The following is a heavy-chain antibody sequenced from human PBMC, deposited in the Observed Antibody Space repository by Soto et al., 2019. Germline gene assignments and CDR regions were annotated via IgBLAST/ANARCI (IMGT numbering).Heavy chain of an antibody. CDR3: ARGHSSSWYGRNDY. D-gene: IGHD6-13*01. CDR2: INHSGST. J-gene: IGHJ4*02. CDR1: GGSFSGYY. Sequence: SETLSLTCAVYGGSFSGYYWSWIRQPPGKGLEWIGEINHSGSTNYNPSLKSRVTISVDTSKNQFSLKLSSVTAADTAVYYCARGHSSSWYGRNDYWGQGTLVTVSS. V-gene: IGHV4-34*01.